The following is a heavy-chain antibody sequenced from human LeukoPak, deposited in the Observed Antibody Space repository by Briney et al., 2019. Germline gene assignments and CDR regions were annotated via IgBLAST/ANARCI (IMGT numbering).Heavy chain of an antibody. J-gene: IGHJ4*02. V-gene: IGHV3-21*01. CDR1: GFTFSSYS. CDR2: ISSSSSYI. CDR3: ARVGSSGWYYFDY. D-gene: IGHD6-19*01. Sequence: GGSLRLSCAASGFTFSSYSMNWVRQAPGKGLEWVSSISSSSSYIYYADSVKGRFTISRDNAKNSLYLQMNSLRAGDTAVYYCARVGSSGWYYFDYWGQGTLVTVSS.